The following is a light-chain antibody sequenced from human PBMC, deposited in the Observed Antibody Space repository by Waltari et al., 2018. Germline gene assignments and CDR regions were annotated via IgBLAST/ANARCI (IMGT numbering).Light chain of an antibody. Sequence: EIVLTQSPGTLSLSPGERAPLSCRASPSVSRTLPWYQQKPGQAPRLLIYGASIKATGIPDRFSGSGSGTDFSLTISRLEPEDFAVYYCQHYVRLPATFGQGTKVEIK. CDR1: PSVSRT. J-gene: IGKJ1*01. CDR2: GAS. V-gene: IGKV3-20*01. CDR3: QHYVRLPAT.